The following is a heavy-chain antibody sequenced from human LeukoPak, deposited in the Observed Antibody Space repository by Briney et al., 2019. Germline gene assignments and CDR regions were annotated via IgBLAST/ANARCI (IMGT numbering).Heavy chain of an antibody. Sequence: GGSLRLSCAASGFTFDDYAMHWVRQAPGKGLEWVSGISWNSGSIGYADSVKGRFTISRDNAKNSLYLQMNSLRAEDTALYYCAKTYYYDSSGQWVFEYWGPGNLVTVSS. CDR3: AKTYYYDSSGQWVFEY. V-gene: IGHV3-9*01. D-gene: IGHD3-22*01. J-gene: IGHJ4*02. CDR1: GFTFDDYA. CDR2: ISWNSGSI.